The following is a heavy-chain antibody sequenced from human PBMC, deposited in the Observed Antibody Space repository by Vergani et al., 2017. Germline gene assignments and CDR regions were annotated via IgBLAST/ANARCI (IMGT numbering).Heavy chain of an antibody. D-gene: IGHD2-2*01. V-gene: IGHV3-30*02. CDR2: RRYAGSNE. CDR3: ANSYGSVLSCYAFYGMEV. CDR1: GFSFSTYG. Sequence: QVQLVESGGGVVQPGGSLRLYCAASGFSFSTYGMQWVRQAPGRGLEWVAFRRYAGSNEYYGDAVKGRFIISRDNSKNMLSREMHSLRPEDTAVYDCANSYGSVLSCYAFYGMEVWGQGTTVTVSS. J-gene: IGHJ6*02.